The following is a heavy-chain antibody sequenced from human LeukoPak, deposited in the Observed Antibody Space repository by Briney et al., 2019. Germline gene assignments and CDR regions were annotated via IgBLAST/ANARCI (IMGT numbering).Heavy chain of an antibody. V-gene: IGHV3-53*01. CDR1: GFTVSSNY. Sequence: QPGGSLRLSCAASGFTVSSNYMSWVRQAPGKGLEWVSVIYSGGSTYYADSVKGRFTISRDNSKNTLYLQMNSLRAEDTAVYYCARARTGRWLQLGYWGQGTLVTVSS. J-gene: IGHJ4*02. D-gene: IGHD5-24*01. CDR3: ARARTGRWLQLGY. CDR2: IYSGGST.